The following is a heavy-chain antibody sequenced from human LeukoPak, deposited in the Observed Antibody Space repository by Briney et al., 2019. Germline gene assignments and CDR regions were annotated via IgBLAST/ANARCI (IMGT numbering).Heavy chain of an antibody. J-gene: IGHJ4*02. CDR1: GGSINNYY. CDR3: ARQTGKYVDTTRFDC. V-gene: IGHV4-59*08. Sequence: PSETLSLTCTISGGSINNYYWSWIRQPPVKGLEWIGYIYYSGSTNYNPSLNSRVNISLDTSKNQFSLRLNSVTAADTAVYYCARQTGKYVDTTRFDCWGQGTLVTVSS. D-gene: IGHD5-18*01. CDR2: IYYSGST.